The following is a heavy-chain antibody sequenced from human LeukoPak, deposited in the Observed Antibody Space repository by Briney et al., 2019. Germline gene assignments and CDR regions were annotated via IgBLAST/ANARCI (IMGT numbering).Heavy chain of an antibody. CDR1: GNYW. V-gene: IGHV3-74*01. CDR3: VSFYETY. D-gene: IGHD2/OR15-2a*01. J-gene: IGHJ4*02. Sequence: GGSLRLSCVASGNYWMHWVRQAPGKGLVWVSHINSDGSWTSYADSVKGRFTISKDNAKNTVYLQMNSLRAEDAAVYYCVSFYETYWGRGTLVTVSS. CDR2: INSDGSWT.